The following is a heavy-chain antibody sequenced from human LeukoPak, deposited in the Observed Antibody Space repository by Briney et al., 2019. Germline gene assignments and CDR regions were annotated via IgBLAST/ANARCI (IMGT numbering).Heavy chain of an antibody. J-gene: IGHJ5*02. V-gene: IGHV3-23*01. CDR1: GFTVITND. D-gene: IGHD2-2*01. CDR2: ISGSGGST. CDR3: AKDRDIVVVPAAHNWFDP. Sequence: GGSLRLSCAASGFTVITNDMTWVRQAPGKGLEWVSAISGSGGSTYYADSVKGRFTISRDNSKNTLYLQMNSLRAEDTAVYYCAKDRDIVVVPAAHNWFDPWGQGTLVTVSS.